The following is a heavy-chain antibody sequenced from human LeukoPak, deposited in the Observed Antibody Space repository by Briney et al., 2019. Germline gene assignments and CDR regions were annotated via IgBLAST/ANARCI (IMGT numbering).Heavy chain of an antibody. Sequence: PSETLSLTCTVSGGSISSSSYYWGWIRQPPRKGLEWIGSIYYSGSTYYNPSLKSRVTISVDTSKNQFSLKLSSVTAADTAVYYCAREGSGSRTFDYWGQGTLVTVSS. D-gene: IGHD1-26*01. CDR2: IYYSGST. V-gene: IGHV4-39*07. CDR3: AREGSGSRTFDY. CDR1: GGSISSSSYY. J-gene: IGHJ4*02.